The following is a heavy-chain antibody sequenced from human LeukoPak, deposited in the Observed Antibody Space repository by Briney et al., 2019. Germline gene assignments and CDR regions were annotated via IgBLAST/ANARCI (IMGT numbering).Heavy chain of an antibody. CDR2: ISYDGSNK. CDR1: GFTFSSYG. CDR3: AKDGAAAGRAPADY. Sequence: PGRSLRLSRAASGFTFSSYGMHWVRQAPGKGLEWVAVISYDGSNKYYADSVKGRFTISRDNSKNTLYLQMNSLRAEDTAVYYCAKDGAAAGRAPADYWGQGTLVTVSS. J-gene: IGHJ4*02. D-gene: IGHD6-13*01. V-gene: IGHV3-30*18.